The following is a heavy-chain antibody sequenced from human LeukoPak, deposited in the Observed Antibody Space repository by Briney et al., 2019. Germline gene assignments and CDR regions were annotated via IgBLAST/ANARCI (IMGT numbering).Heavy chain of an antibody. CDR2: IYTSGST. Sequence: SETLSLTCTVSGGSLSSYYWSWIRQPAGKGLEWIGRIYTSGSTNYNPSPKSRVTISVDKSKNQFSLKLSSVTAADTAVYYCARGPYGTPDWFDPWGQGTLVTVSS. J-gene: IGHJ5*02. V-gene: IGHV4-4*07. CDR1: GGSLSSYY. CDR3: ARGPYGTPDWFDP. D-gene: IGHD1-26*01.